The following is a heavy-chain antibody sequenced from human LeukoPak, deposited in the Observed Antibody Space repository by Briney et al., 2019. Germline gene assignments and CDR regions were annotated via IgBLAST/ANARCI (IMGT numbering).Heavy chain of an antibody. CDR3: ARGGVGYCSGGSCYTNYFDY. CDR1: GGSISSYY. CDR2: IYYSGST. J-gene: IGHJ4*02. Sequence: SETLSLTCTVSGGSISSYYWSWIRQPPGKGLEWIGYIYYSGSTNYNPSLKSRVTISVDTSKNQFSLKLSSVTAADTAVYYCARGGVGYCSGGSCYTNYFDYWGQGTLVTVSS. V-gene: IGHV4-59*12. D-gene: IGHD2-15*01.